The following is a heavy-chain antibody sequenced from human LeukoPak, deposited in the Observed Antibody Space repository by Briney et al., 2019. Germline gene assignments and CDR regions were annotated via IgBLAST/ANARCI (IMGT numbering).Heavy chain of an antibody. CDR3: ARDTGYSSSWYIFDY. D-gene: IGHD6-13*01. CDR1: GFTFSSYS. J-gene: IGHJ4*02. V-gene: IGHV3-21*01. CDR2: ISSSSSYI. Sequence: PGGSLRLSCAAFGFTFSSYSMNWVRQAPGKGLEWVSSISSSSSYIYYADSVKGRFTISRDNAKNSLYLQMNSLRAEDTAVYYCARDTGYSSSWYIFDYWGQGTLVTVSS.